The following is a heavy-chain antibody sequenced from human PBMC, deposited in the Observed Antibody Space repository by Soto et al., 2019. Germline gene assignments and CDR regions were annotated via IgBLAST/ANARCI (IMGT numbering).Heavy chain of an antibody. CDR3: ARVSGLHLGELSLYELNRYYFDY. CDR1: GDSVSSNSAA. D-gene: IGHD3-16*02. CDR2: TYYRSKWYN. V-gene: IGHV6-1*01. J-gene: IGHJ4*02. Sequence: PSQTLSLTCAIAGDSVSSNSAAWNWIRQSPSRGLEWLGRTYYRSKWYNDYAVSVKSRITINPDTSKNQFSLQLNSVTPEDTAVYYCARVSGLHLGELSLYELNRYYFDYWGQGTLVTVSS.